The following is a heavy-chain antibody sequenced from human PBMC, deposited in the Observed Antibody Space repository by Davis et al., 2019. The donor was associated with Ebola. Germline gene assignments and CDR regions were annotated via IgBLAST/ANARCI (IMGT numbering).Heavy chain of an antibody. CDR3: ARHDYGDSHFDY. CDR1: GFTFSTHH. Sequence: GESLKISCVVSGFTFSTHHVDWVRQAPGKGLEWVATIKEDGSEKYYVDSVKGRFTISRDNVKNSLYLQMNSLRAEDTAVYYCARHDYGDSHFDYWGQGTLVTVSS. J-gene: IGHJ4*02. CDR2: IKEDGSEK. D-gene: IGHD4-17*01. V-gene: IGHV3-7*03.